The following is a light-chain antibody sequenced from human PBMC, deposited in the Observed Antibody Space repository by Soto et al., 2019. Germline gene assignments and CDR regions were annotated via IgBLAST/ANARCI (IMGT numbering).Light chain of an antibody. V-gene: IGLV2-14*01. CDR2: EVS. CDR3: SSYTSSTTQV. Sequence: QSALTQPASVSGSPGQSITISCTGTSSDVGGYKFVSWYQQHPGKAPKLMIYEVSNRPSGVSNRFSGSKSGNTASLTTSGLQAEDEADYYCSSYTSSTTQVFGGGTKVTVL. CDR1: SSDVGGYKF. J-gene: IGLJ2*01.